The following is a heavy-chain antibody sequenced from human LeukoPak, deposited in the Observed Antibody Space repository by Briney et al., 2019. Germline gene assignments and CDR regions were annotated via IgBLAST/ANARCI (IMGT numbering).Heavy chain of an antibody. V-gene: IGHV1-2*02. CDR3: ARDPSTVTTYDY. CDR2: ISPNNGVT. CDR1: GYTFTVYH. J-gene: IGHJ4*02. D-gene: IGHD4-17*01. Sequence: ASVKVSCKTSGYTFTVYHIHWVRQAPGQGLEWMGWISPNNGVTKYEERPQGRVTMTRDTSISTAYMELSGLTSDDTAIYYCARDPSTVTTYDYWGQGTLVTVSP.